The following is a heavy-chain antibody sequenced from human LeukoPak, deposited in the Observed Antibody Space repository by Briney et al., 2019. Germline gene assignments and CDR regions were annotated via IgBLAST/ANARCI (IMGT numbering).Heavy chain of an antibody. CDR2: IYYSGST. Sequence: SETLSLTCTVSGGSISSSSYYWGWIRQPPGKGLEWIGSIYYSGSTYYNPSLKSRVTISVDTSKNQFSLKLSSVTAADTAVYYCARGLETYYYDSSGYYPFDYWGQGTLVTVSS. CDR1: GGSISSSSYY. CDR3: ARGLETYYYDSSGYYPFDY. V-gene: IGHV4-39*07. J-gene: IGHJ4*02. D-gene: IGHD3-22*01.